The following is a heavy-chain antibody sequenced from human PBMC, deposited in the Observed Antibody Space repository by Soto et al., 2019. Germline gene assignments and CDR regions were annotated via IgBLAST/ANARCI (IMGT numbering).Heavy chain of an antibody. V-gene: IGHV1-69*02. J-gene: IGHJ4*02. CDR2: IIPILGIA. Sequence: SVKVSCKASGGTFSSYTISWVRQAPGQGLEWMGRIIPILGIANYAQKFQGRVTITADKSTSTAYMELSSLRSEDTAVYYCASRSQPRGYSYGYVDYWGQGTQVTVSS. CDR1: GGTFSSYT. CDR3: ASRSQPRGYSYGYVDY. D-gene: IGHD5-18*01.